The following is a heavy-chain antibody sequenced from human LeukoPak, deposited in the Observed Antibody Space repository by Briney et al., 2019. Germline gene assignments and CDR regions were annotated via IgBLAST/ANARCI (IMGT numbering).Heavy chain of an antibody. CDR2: ISNSSSTI. CDR3: ARAGLTTYPPNFDY. Sequence: AGTLRLSCAASGVTISSYSMNWIRQAPGKGLEWVSYISNSSSTIYYPYSVKGRFTISRDNAKNSLFLQMNSLRDEDTAVYYCARAGLTTYPPNFDYWGQGTLVTVSS. D-gene: IGHD1-1*01. J-gene: IGHJ4*02. V-gene: IGHV3-48*02. CDR1: GVTISSYS.